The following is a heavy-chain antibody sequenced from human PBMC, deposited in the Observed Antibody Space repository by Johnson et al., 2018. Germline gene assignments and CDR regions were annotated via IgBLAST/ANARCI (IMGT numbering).Heavy chain of an antibody. D-gene: IGHD3-3*02. CDR1: GGSISSYY. Sequence: QAQLQESGPGLVKPSDTLSLMCTVSGGSISSYYYHWIRQSPGKGLEWIGYMYHSGGTNYNPSLNGRVTISLDTSKNQFSLKLSSVTAADTAVYYCARGRGTGSYSQAYLDHWGQGTLVTVSS. CDR3: ARGRGTGSYSQAYLDH. V-gene: IGHV4-59*01. J-gene: IGHJ1*01. CDR2: MYHSGGT.